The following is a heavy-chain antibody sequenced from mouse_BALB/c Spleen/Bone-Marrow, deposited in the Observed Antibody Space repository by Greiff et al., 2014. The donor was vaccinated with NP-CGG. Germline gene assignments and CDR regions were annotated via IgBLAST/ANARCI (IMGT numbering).Heavy chain of an antibody. CDR2: IYPGTGST. Sequence: VQLQQSGAELVRPGASVKLSCKTSGYIFTSYWIHWVKQRSGQGLEWIARIYPGTGSTYYNEKFKGKATLTADKSSSTAYMQPSSHKSDDSSVYICARTVNPSIDYWGQGTSLTVTS. CDR1: GYIFTSYW. CDR3: ARTVNPSIDY. V-gene: IGHV1-76*01. D-gene: IGHD6-1*01. J-gene: IGHJ2*02.